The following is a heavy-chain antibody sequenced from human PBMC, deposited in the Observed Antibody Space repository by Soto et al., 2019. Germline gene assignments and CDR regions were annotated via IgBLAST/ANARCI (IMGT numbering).Heavy chain of an antibody. D-gene: IGHD7-27*01. CDR1: GFTFSSYG. CDR3: AKDFTHSNSVDY. V-gene: IGHV3-30*18. J-gene: IGHJ4*02. Sequence: PGGSLRLSCAASGFTFSSYGMHWVRQAPGKGLEWVAVISYDGSNKYYADSVKGRFTISRDNSKNTLYLQMNSLRAEDTAVYYCAKDFTHSNSVDYWGQGTLVTVSS. CDR2: ISYDGSNK.